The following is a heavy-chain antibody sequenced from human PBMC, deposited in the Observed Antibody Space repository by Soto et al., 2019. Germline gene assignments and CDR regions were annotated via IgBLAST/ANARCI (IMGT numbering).Heavy chain of an antibody. Sequence: SETLSLTCTVSGGSISSYYWSWIRQPPGKGLEWIGFIYYSGSTNYNPSLKSRVTLSVDTSKNQFSLKLSSVTAADTAVYYCARDSVRGTTHFDYWGQGTLVTVSS. D-gene: IGHD4-17*01. CDR3: ARDSVRGTTHFDY. V-gene: IGHV4-59*01. CDR2: IYYSGST. J-gene: IGHJ4*02. CDR1: GGSISSYY.